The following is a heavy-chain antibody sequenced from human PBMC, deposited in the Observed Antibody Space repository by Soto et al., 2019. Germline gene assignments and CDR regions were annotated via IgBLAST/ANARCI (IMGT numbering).Heavy chain of an antibody. CDR3: ARDPDGSGAYSFDY. J-gene: IGHJ4*02. CDR1: GYTFTAYY. V-gene: IGHV1-2*02. D-gene: IGHD3-3*01. CDR2: INPNNGGS. Sequence: ASVKVSCKASGYTFTAYYMHWGRQAPGQGLEWMGWINPNNGGSNFAQKFQGRVTMTRDTSVSSVYMELSRLRSDDTAVYYCARDPDGSGAYSFDYWGQGTMVTVSS.